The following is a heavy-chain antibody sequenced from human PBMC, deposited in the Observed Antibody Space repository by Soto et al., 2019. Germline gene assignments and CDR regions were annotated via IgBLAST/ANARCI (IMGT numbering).Heavy chain of an antibody. CDR3: AKDWARNWFLDL. CDR2: ISGSGGST. Sequence: GGSLRLSCAASGFTFSSYAMSWVRQTPGKGLEWVSSISGSGGSTDYADSVKGRFTISRDNSKNTLYLQMNSLRAEDAAVYYCAKDWARNWFLDLWGRGTMPTV. J-gene: IGHJ2*01. D-gene: IGHD3-16*01. CDR1: GFTFSSYA. V-gene: IGHV3-23*01.